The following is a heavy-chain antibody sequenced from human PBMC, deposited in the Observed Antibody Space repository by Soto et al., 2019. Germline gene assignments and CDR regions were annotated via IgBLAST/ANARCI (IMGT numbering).Heavy chain of an antibody. CDR2: MSHSGGT. J-gene: IGHJ3*02. D-gene: IGHD1-1*01. CDR3: ARVERWTATTVVDAFDI. CDR1: GGFVSSGSYY. Sequence: QVQLQQWGAGLLKPSETLSLTCAVYGGFVSSGSYYWSWIRQPPGKGLEWIGEMSHSGGTHFNPSLKSRVTISVAMSNNQFSLKMGSVTAADTALYFCARVERWTATTVVDAFDIWGPGTMVTVSS. V-gene: IGHV4-34*01.